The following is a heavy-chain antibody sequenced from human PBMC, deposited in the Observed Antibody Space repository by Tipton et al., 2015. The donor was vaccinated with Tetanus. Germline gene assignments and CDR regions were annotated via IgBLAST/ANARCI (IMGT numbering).Heavy chain of an antibody. CDR3: ARANNDYPKKGPFDY. J-gene: IGHJ4*02. V-gene: IGHV4-61*01. D-gene: IGHD5-12*01. CDR2: VYHSGST. CDR1: GASVSRSSHY. Sequence: TLSLTCTVSGASVSRSSHYWTWIRQPPGKELEWVGYVYHSGSTNYHPSLKDRLTISVDTSKNQFSLNLKSVITADTAVYYCARANNDYPKKGPFDYWGQGILATVSP.